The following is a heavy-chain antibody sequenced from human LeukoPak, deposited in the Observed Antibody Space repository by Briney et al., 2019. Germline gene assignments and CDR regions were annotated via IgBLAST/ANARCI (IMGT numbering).Heavy chain of an antibody. D-gene: IGHD6-19*01. Sequence: SETLSLTCAVSGGSISRSNWWSWVRQSPGKGLEWIGEIYDNGSTNYNPSLKSRVTISVDTSKNQFSLKLSSVTAADTAVYYCARPAGQWLVRGGYNWFDPWGQGTLVTVSS. CDR3: ARPAGQWLVRGGYNWFDP. CDR2: IYDNGST. J-gene: IGHJ5*02. V-gene: IGHV4-4*02. CDR1: GGSISRSNW.